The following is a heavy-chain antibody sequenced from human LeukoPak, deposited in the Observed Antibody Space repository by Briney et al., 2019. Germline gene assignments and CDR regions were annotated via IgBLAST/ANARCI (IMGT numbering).Heavy chain of an antibody. CDR1: GGSISSYY. CDR3: ARAMVRGVIPDY. V-gene: IGHV4-59*01. J-gene: IGHJ4*02. D-gene: IGHD3-10*01. Sequence: SQXXSLTCTVSGGSISSYYWSWLRQPPGKGLEWIGYIYYSGSTNYNPSLTSRVTISVDTSKNQFSLKLSSVTAADTAVYYCARAMVRGVIPDYWGQGTLVTVSS. CDR2: IYYSGST.